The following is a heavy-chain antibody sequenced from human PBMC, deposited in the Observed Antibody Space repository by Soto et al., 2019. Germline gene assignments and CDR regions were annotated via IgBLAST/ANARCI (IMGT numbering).Heavy chain of an antibody. V-gene: IGHV1-69*01. Sequence: QVQLVQSGAEVRKPGSSVKVSCKASGGTFSRHAISWVRQAPGQGLEWMGGIIPIFGTANHAQKFQGRVTIIADESTSTVYMELSSLRSEDKAMYYCARGCGYPSNDYYYAYWGQGTLVIVSS. CDR3: ARGCGYPSNDYYYAY. CDR1: GGTFSRHA. CDR2: IIPIFGTA. D-gene: IGHD3-22*01. J-gene: IGHJ4*02.